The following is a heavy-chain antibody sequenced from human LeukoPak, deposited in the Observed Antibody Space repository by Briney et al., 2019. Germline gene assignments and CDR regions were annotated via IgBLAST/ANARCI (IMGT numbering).Heavy chain of an antibody. CDR2: IYYSGST. J-gene: IGHJ4*02. Sequence: SETLSLTCAVYGGSFSGYYWSWIRQPPGKGLEWIGYIYYSGSTNYNPSLKSRVTISVDTSKNQFSLKLSSVTAADTAVYYCARELMGASTYWGQGTLVTVSS. CDR1: GGSFSGYY. CDR3: ARELMGASTY. D-gene: IGHD1-26*01. V-gene: IGHV4-59*01.